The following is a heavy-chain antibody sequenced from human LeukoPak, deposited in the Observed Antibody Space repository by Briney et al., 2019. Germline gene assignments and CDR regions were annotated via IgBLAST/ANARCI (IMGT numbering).Heavy chain of an antibody. CDR2: IYYSGST. CDR1: GGSISSYY. Sequence: SETLSLTCTVSGGSISSYYWSWIRQPPGKGLEWIGYIYYSGSTIYNPSLKSRVTISVDTSKNQFSLKLSSVTAADTAVYYCARGPNYDYVWGSTTVNYWGQGTLVTVSS. D-gene: IGHD3-16*01. CDR3: ARGPNYDYVWGSTTVNY. J-gene: IGHJ4*02. V-gene: IGHV4-59*01.